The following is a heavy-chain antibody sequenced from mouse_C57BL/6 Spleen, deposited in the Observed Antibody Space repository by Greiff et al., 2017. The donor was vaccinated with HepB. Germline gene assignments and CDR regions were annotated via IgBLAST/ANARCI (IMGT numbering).Heavy chain of an antibody. CDR2: IDPETGGT. CDR1: GYTFTDYE. CDR3: TPQANYSNFY. D-gene: IGHD2-5*01. J-gene: IGHJ3*01. Sequence: VQLVESGAELVRPGASVTLSCKASGYTFTDYEMHWVKQTPVHGLEWIGAIDPETGGTAYNQKFKGKAILTADQSSSTAYMELRSLTSEDSAFYYCTPQANYSNFYWGQGTLVTVSA. V-gene: IGHV1-15*01.